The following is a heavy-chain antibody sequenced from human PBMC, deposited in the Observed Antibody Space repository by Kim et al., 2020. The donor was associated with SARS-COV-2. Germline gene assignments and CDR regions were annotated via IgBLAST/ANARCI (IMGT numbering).Heavy chain of an antibody. Sequence: NPSLKSRVTISVDTSKNQFSLKLSSVTAADTAVYYCARRAKIAVAGKFDYWGQGTLVTVSS. V-gene: IGHV4-34*01. D-gene: IGHD6-19*01. J-gene: IGHJ4*02. CDR3: ARRAKIAVAGKFDY.